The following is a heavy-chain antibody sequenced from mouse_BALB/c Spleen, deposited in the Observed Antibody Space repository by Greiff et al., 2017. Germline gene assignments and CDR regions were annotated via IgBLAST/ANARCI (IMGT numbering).Heavy chain of an antibody. CDR1: GFTFTDYY. V-gene: IGHV7-3*02. D-gene: IGHD2-2*01. CDR3: AREPNGYDWYFDV. J-gene: IGHJ1*01. Sequence: EVNLVESGGGLVQPGGSLRLSCATSGFTFTDYYMSWVRQPPGKALEWLGFIRNKANGYTTEYSASVKGRFTISRDNSQSILYLQMNTLRAEDSATYYCAREPNGYDWYFDVWGAGTTVTVSS. CDR2: IRNKANGYTT.